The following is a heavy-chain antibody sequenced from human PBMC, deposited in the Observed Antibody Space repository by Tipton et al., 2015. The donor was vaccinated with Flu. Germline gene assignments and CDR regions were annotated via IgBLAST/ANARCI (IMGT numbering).Heavy chain of an antibody. V-gene: IGHV3-74*01. CDR2: INSDGSST. D-gene: IGHD2-2*01. CDR1: GFTFSTYW. CDR3: ARDPYCSSTSCYPG. J-gene: IGHJ4*02. Sequence: SLRLSCAASGFTFSTYWMHWVRQAPGKGLVWVSRINSDGSSTSYADSVKGRFIISRDNAKNTLYLQMNSLGAEDTAVYYCARDPYCSSTSCYPGWGQGTLVTVSS.